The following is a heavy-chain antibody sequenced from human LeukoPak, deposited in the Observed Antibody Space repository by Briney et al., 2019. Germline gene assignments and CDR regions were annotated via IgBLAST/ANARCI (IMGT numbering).Heavy chain of an antibody. V-gene: IGHV4-59*01. J-gene: IGHJ4*02. Sequence: SETLSLTCTVSGGSISSYYWSWIRQPPGKGLEWIGYIYYSGSTNYNPSLKSRVTISVDTSRNQVSLKLSSVTAADTAMYYCAKSFDYYESSGFDYWGQGSLVTVSS. CDR2: IYYSGST. CDR3: AKSFDYYESSGFDY. CDR1: GGSISSYY. D-gene: IGHD3-22*01.